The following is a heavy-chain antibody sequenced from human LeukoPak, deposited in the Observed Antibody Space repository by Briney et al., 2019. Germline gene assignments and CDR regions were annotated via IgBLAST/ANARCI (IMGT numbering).Heavy chain of an antibody. J-gene: IGHJ4*02. CDR2: IIPIFGTA. Sequence: ASVKVSCKGSGGTFISYASSGVRQAPGQGREWMGGIIPIFGTANYAQKFQGRVTITTDESTSTAYMELSSLRSEDTAVYYCARLAPIFGPYREYYFDYWGQGTLVTVSS. D-gene: IGHD3-3*01. CDR1: GGTFISYA. CDR3: ARLAPIFGPYREYYFDY. V-gene: IGHV1-69*05.